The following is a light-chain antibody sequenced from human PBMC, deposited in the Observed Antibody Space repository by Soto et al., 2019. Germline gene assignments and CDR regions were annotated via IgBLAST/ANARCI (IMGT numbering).Light chain of an antibody. J-gene: IGKJ5*01. CDR2: AAS. V-gene: IGKV3-11*01. Sequence: ETVLTHAPACLSFSPGERATLSFGASQNIGTYLGWYQHKPVHAPRLLIYAASNRATGLPGRFSGSGCGNDFTITISSLEPEDFAVYYCHQRTKWPITFGQGTRLEIK. CDR3: HQRTKWPIT. CDR1: QNIGTY.